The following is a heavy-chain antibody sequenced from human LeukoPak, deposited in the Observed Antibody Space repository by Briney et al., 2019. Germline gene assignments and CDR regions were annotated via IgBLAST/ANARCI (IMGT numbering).Heavy chain of an antibody. V-gene: IGHV1-69*04. D-gene: IGHD5-18*01. CDR3: ARVERGVHSYGLRNWFDP. Sequence: SVKVSCKASGGTFSSYAISWVRQAPGQGLEWMGRIIPILGIANYAQKFQGRVTITADKSTSTAYMELSSLRSEDTAVYYCARVERGVHSYGLRNWFDPWGQGTLVTVSS. J-gene: IGHJ5*02. CDR1: GGTFSSYA. CDR2: IIPILGIA.